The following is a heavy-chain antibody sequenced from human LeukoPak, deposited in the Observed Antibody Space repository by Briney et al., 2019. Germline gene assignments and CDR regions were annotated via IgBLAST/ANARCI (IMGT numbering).Heavy chain of an antibody. D-gene: IGHD3-22*01. CDR1: GFIFSDYY. Sequence: PGGSLRLSCAASGFIFSDYYMSWIRQAPGKGLEWVSYISNSDGTIYYADSVKGRFTISRDNAKNSLYLQMNSLRAEDTALYYCAREERGDSSGYYYDNWFDPWGQGTLVTVSS. CDR2: ISNSDGTI. J-gene: IGHJ5*02. V-gene: IGHV3-11*01. CDR3: AREERGDSSGYYYDNWFDP.